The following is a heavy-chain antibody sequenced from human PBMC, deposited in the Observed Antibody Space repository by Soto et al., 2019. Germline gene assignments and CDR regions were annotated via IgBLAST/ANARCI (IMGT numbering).Heavy chain of an antibody. V-gene: IGHV1-46*01. CDR2: INPSGGST. CDR3: ARGGRMTTVTHGYYYYGMDV. D-gene: IGHD4-17*01. J-gene: IGHJ6*02. CDR1: GYTFTSYY. Sequence: ASVKVSCKASGYTFTSYYMHWVRQAPGQGPEWMGIINPSGGSTSYAQKFQGRVTMTRDTSTSTVYMELSSLRSEDTAVYYCARGGRMTTVTHGYYYYGMDVWGQGTTVTVSS.